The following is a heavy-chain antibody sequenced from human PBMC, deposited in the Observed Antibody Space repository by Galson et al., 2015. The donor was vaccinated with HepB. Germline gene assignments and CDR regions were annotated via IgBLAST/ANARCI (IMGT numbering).Heavy chain of an antibody. V-gene: IGHV3-7*03. D-gene: IGHD2-15*01. J-gene: IGHJ4*02. CDR1: GFTFSSYW. CDR3: ARGFSVVVVAVYYFDY. Sequence: SLRLSCAASGFTFSSYWMSWVRQAPGKGLEWVANIKQDGSEKYYVDSVKGRFTISRDNAKNSLYLQMNSLRAEDTAVYYCARGFSVVVVAVYYFDYWGQGTLVTVSS. CDR2: IKQDGSEK.